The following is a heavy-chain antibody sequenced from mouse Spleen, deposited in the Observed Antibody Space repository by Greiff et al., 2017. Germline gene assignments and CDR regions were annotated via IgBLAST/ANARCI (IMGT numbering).Heavy chain of an antibody. Sequence: EVMLVESGGGLVKPGGSLKLSCAASGFTFSDYYMYWVRQTPEKRLEWVATISDGGSYTYYPDSVKGRFTISRDNAKNNLYLQMSSLKSEDTAMYYCARVTDYYAMDYWGQGTSVTVSS. CDR3: ARVTDYYAMDY. V-gene: IGHV5-4*02. CDR1: GFTFSDYY. CDR2: ISDGGSYT. J-gene: IGHJ4*01.